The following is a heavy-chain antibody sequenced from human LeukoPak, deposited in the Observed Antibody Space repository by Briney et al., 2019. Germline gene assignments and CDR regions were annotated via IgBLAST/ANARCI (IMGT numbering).Heavy chain of an antibody. D-gene: IGHD3-3*01. CDR3: AKGQRGYDFWSGYYYQDY. J-gene: IGHJ4*02. CDR1: GFTFSSYA. V-gene: IGHV3-23*01. Sequence: GGSLRLSCAASGFTFSSYAMSWVRQAPGKGLEWVSAISGSGGSTYYADSVKGRFTISRDNSKNTLYLQMNSLRAEDTAVYYCAKGQRGYDFWSGYYYQDYWGQGTLVTVSS. CDR2: ISGSGGST.